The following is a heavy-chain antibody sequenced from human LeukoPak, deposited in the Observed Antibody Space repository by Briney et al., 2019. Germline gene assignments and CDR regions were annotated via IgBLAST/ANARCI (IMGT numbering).Heavy chain of an antibody. D-gene: IGHD3-16*02. V-gene: IGHV4-34*01. Sequence: KPSETLSLTCAVYGGSFSDYYWSWIRQPPGKGLEWMGEINHSGTTNYSPSLKSRVSISVDTSKNQFSLKLNSVTAADAAMYYCASHYSSGSYRYTGSFDSWGQGMLVNVSS. CDR1: GGSFSDYY. CDR3: ASHYSSGSYRYTGSFDS. J-gene: IGHJ4*02. CDR2: INHSGTT.